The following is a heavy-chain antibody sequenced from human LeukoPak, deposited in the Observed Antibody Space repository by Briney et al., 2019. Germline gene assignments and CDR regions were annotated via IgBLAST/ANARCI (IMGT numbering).Heavy chain of an antibody. J-gene: IGHJ5*02. CDR2: IKQDGSEK. CDR1: GFTFSTYW. V-gene: IGHV3-7*01. D-gene: IGHD3-9*01. Sequence: PGGSLRLSCAASGFTFSTYWMSWVRQAPGKGLEWVANIKQDGSEKYYVDSLKGRFTISRDNAKNSLYLQMNSLRAEDTAVYYCARLVYDILTGYSPRWFDPWGQGTLVTVSS. CDR3: ARLVYDILTGYSPRWFDP.